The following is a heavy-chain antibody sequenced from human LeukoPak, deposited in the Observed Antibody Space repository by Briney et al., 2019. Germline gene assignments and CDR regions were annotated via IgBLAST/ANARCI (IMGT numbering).Heavy chain of an antibody. CDR2: VHLSGRT. V-gene: IGHV4-4*02. Sequence: SGTLSLTCGVSGGSISTTNWWTGVRQPPGEGLEWIGEVHLSGRTHYNPSLESRVTMSVDMSENHISLRLTSVTAADTAVYCARGDTMVRGVILWGQGTLVTVSS. D-gene: IGHD3-10*01. J-gene: IGHJ4*02. CDR1: GGSISTTNW. CDR3: ARGDTMVRGVIL.